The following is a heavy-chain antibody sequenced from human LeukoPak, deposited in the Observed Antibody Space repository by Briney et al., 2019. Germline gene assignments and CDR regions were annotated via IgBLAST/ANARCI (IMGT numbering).Heavy chain of an antibody. CDR3: ARDRWVWHIDAFDN. V-gene: IGHV4-30-4*08. CDR2: IYYSGST. D-gene: IGHD6-13*01. J-gene: IGHJ3*02. CDR1: GGSISSGDYY. Sequence: TSETLSLTCIVSGGSISSGDYYWSWIRQPPGKGLEWIGYIYYSGSTYYNPSLKSRLSISVDTSKNQFSLRLSSVTAADTAVYYCARDRWVWHIDAFDNWGQGTMVTVSS.